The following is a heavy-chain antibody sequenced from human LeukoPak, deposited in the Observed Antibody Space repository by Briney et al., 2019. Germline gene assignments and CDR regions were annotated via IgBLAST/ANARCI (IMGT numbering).Heavy chain of an antibody. CDR2: ISSSSSYI. CDR1: GFTFSSYS. V-gene: IGHV3-21*01. CDR3: ARDRYSSSWSAGVDY. J-gene: IGHJ4*02. Sequence: GGPLRLSCAASGFTFSSYSMNWVRQAPGKGLEWVSSISSSSSYIYYADSVKGRFTISRDNAQNSLYLQMNSLRAEDTAVYYCARDRYSSSWSAGVDYWGQGTLVTVSS. D-gene: IGHD6-13*01.